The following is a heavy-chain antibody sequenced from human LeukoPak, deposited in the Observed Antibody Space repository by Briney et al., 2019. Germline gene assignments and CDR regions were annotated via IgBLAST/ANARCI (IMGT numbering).Heavy chain of an antibody. CDR1: GFTFYNYG. CDR2: INWNGGST. Sequence: GGSLRLSCAASGFTFYNYGMSWVRQAPGKGLEWVSGINWNGGSTGYADSVKGRFTISRDNAKNSLYLQMNSLRAEDTALYYCARGYCSSTSCYFDYCGQGTLVTVSS. CDR3: ARGYCSSTSCYFDY. J-gene: IGHJ4*02. V-gene: IGHV3-20*04. D-gene: IGHD2-2*01.